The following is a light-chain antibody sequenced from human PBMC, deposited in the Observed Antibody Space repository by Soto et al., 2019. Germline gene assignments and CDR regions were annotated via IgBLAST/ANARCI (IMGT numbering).Light chain of an antibody. CDR2: DVS. J-gene: IGLJ2*01. CDR3: SSYASGSTVV. V-gene: IGLV2-14*01. Sequence: QSVLTQPASVSGSPGQSITISCTGTSSDVGGYNYVSWHQQHPGKAPKLMIYDVSNRPSGVSNRFSGSKSGNTASLTISGLQAEDEADYYCSSYASGSTVVFGGGTKVTVL. CDR1: SSDVGGYNY.